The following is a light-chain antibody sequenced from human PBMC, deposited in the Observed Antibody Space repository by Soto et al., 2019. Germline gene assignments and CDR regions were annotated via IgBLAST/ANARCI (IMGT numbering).Light chain of an antibody. J-gene: IGLJ3*02. V-gene: IGLV2-18*02. Sequence: QSALSQPPSVSGSPGQSVTISCTITSSDVGSYNRVSWYQQSPGAAPKLMIYDVRFRPSGVPGRFSASRSGNTASLTISGLQAADEANYYCCSYTNVSASWVFGGGTKLTVL. CDR2: DVR. CDR3: CSYTNVSASWV. CDR1: SSDVGSYNR.